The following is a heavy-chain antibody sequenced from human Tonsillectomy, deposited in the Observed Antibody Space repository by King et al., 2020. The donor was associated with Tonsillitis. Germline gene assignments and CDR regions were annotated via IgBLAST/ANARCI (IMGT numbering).Heavy chain of an antibody. V-gene: IGHV3-30*04. J-gene: IGHJ4*02. CDR3: ARESTRGY. Sequence: VQLVESGGGVVQPGRSLRLSCAASGFSFSNYAMHWVRQPPGKGLDWVAVISNDGSHKSYADSVKGRFTISRDSSKDTLYLQMDSLRTEDTAVYYCARESTRGYWGQGTLVTVSS. CDR1: GFSFSNYA. CDR2: ISNDGSHK. D-gene: IGHD2-2*01.